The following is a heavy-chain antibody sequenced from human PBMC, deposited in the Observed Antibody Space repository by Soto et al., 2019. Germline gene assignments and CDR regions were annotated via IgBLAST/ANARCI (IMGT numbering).Heavy chain of an antibody. Sequence: QVQLPESGPGLVKPSGTLSLTCTVSGASISSTSSGDWWSWVRQPPGKGLEWIGEIHHSGSTNYNPSLKSRVTMSVDKSKNQFSLRLSSVTAADTAVYYCAKMVGATLVDYWGQGTLVTVSS. CDR2: IHHSGST. V-gene: IGHV4-4*02. D-gene: IGHD1-26*01. CDR3: AKMVGATLVDY. J-gene: IGHJ4*02. CDR1: GASISSTSSGDW.